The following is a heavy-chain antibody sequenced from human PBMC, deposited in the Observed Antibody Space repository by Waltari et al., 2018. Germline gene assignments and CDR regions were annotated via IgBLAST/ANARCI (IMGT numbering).Heavy chain of an antibody. V-gene: IGHV3-23*01. Sequence: EFQLMESSRGFVPPGVVLRLPGAASVCHFMGYAMSCGRQAPGEGLERVASITGSGATPFYADSVKGRFTIVRDNSKDTFDLQMNSLRVDDSAVYYCAKGSRGYTNYFFDYWGQGALVTVSS. CDR2: ITGSGATP. D-gene: IGHD3-16*02. CDR3: AKGSRGYTNYFFDY. CDR1: VCHFMGYA. J-gene: IGHJ4*02.